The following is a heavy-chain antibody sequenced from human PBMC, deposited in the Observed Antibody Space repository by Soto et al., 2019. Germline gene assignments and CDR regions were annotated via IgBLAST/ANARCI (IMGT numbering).Heavy chain of an antibody. D-gene: IGHD5-18*01. J-gene: IGHJ6*02. Sequence: QVQLVESGGGVVQPGRSLRLSCAASGFTFSSYAMHWVRQAPGKGLEWVSVISYDGSDKYYADSVKGRFTISRDNAKNTLYLQMNSLRAEDTAVYYCERSYGYGTYYYYGMDVWGQGTTVTVSS. CDR1: GFTFSSYA. V-gene: IGHV3-30-3*01. CDR3: ERSYGYGTYYYYGMDV. CDR2: ISYDGSDK.